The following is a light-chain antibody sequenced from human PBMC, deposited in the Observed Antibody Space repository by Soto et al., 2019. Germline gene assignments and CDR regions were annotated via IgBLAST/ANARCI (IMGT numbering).Light chain of an antibody. CDR3: MQSTQLPLT. CDR2: EVS. Sequence: DIEMTQSPLSLPVSPGESASISFRSSQXLLYSNGYDYVDWYLQRPGQSPQLLIYEVSNRISAVPDRFSGSGSGTDCTLKISRVEAEDAGVYFCMQSTQLPLTFGQGTRLEIK. V-gene: IGKV2D-29*02. CDR1: QXLLYSNGYDY. J-gene: IGKJ5*01.